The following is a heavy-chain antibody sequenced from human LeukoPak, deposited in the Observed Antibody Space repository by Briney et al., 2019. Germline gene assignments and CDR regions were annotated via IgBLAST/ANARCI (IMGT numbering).Heavy chain of an antibody. J-gene: IGHJ5*02. CDR2: FDPEDGET. V-gene: IGHV1-24*01. CDR1: GYTLTELS. Sequence: ASVKVSCKVSGYTLTELSMHWVRQAPGKGLEWMGGFDPEDGETIYAQKFQGRVTMTEDTSTDTAYMELSSLRSEDTAVYYCARGSYYGSGSYYNNWFDPWGQGTLVTVSS. D-gene: IGHD3-10*01. CDR3: ARGSYYGSGSYYNNWFDP.